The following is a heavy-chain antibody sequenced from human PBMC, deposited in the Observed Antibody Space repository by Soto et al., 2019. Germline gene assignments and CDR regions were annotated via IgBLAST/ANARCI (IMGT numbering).Heavy chain of an antibody. CDR3: ARDETIRGPRTTDY. J-gene: IGHJ4*02. CDR1: GFTFSIYW. V-gene: IGHV3-74*01. D-gene: IGHD4-17*01. Sequence: EVQLEESGGGSVQPGGSLRLSCVASGFTFSIYWMHWVRQVPGEGPVWVSRIDTEGRDTIYADSVKGRFVVSRDNTKNTLYLQMNSLRAEDTAVYYCARDETIRGPRTTDYWGPGTVVTVSS. CDR2: IDTEGRDT.